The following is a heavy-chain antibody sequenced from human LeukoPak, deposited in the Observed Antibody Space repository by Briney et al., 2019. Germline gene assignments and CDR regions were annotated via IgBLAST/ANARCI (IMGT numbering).Heavy chain of an antibody. V-gene: IGHV1-2*02. CDR2: INPNSGGT. J-gene: IGHJ4*02. CDR1: GYTFTGYY. D-gene: IGHD4-17*01. CDR3: ASGPGDYEFY. Sequence: GASVKVSCKASGYTFTGYYMHWVRQAPGQGLEWMGWINPNSGGTNYAQKFQGRVTMTRDTSTSTVYMELSSLRSEDTAVYYCASGPGDYEFYWGQGTLVTVSS.